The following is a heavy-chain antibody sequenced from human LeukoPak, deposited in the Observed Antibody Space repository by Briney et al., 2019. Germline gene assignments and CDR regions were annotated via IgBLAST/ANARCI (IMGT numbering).Heavy chain of an antibody. CDR2: IIPIFGTA. Sequence: GASVKVSCKASGGTFSSHAISWVRQAPGQGLEWMGGIIPIFGTANYAQKFQGRVTITADESTSTAYMELSSLRSEDTAVYYCARQITMIEEGAFDIWGQGTMVTVSS. V-gene: IGHV1-69*13. CDR3: ARQITMIEEGAFDI. D-gene: IGHD3-22*01. J-gene: IGHJ3*02. CDR1: GGTFSSHA.